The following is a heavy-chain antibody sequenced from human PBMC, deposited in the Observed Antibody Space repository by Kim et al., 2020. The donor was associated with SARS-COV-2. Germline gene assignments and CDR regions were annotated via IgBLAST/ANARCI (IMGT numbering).Heavy chain of an antibody. CDR2: EK. Sequence: EKEYVDSVKCRFTISSDNTKKSLYLQMNGLRVEDRAVYYCARGPYFYYMDVWGKGTTVTVSS. CDR3: ARGPYFYYMDV. V-gene: IGHV3-7*04. J-gene: IGHJ6*03.